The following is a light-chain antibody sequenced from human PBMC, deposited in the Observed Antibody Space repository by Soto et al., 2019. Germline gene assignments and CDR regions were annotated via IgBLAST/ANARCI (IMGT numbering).Light chain of an antibody. CDR3: QQYNNWPPYT. Sequence: EIVMTQSPVTLSVSPGERVTLSCRASQSVTNNLAWYQQKPGQAPRLLIYGASTRATGIPARFSGSGSGTEFTLTISSLQSEDFAVYYCQQYNNWPPYTFGQGTKLEIK. CDR2: GAS. V-gene: IGKV3-15*01. CDR1: QSVTNN. J-gene: IGKJ2*01.